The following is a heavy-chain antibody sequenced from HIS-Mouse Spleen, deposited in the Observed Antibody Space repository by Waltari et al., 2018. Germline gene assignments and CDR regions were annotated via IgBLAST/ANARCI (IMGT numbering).Heavy chain of an antibody. CDR1: GGSISSSSYY. V-gene: IGHV4-39*07. Sequence: QLQLQESGPGLVKPSETLSLTCTVSGGSISSSSYYWGWIRQPPGKGLEWIGSIYYSGSPYNNPSLKSRVTISVDTSKNQFSLKLSSVTAADTGVYYCAREIPYSSSWYDWYFDLWGRGTLVTVSS. CDR2: IYYSGSP. D-gene: IGHD6-13*01. CDR3: AREIPYSSSWYDWYFDL. J-gene: IGHJ2*01.